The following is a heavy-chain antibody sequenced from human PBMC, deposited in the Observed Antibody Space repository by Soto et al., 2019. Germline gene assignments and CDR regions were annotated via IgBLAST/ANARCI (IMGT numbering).Heavy chain of an antibody. J-gene: IGHJ6*02. Sequence: QVQLVESGGGVVQPGRSLRLSCAAAGFSFSSYGMHWVRQAPGKGLEWVTGISYDGSNEYYADSLRGRFTISRDNSRNTLYLQMNSLRAEDTAVYYCPNLGGSNYLFLRRAAAYYDVMDVWGQGTTVTVSS. V-gene: IGHV3-30*18. CDR3: PNLGGSNYLFLRRAAAYYDVMDV. CDR1: GFSFSSYG. D-gene: IGHD4-4*01. CDR2: ISYDGSNE.